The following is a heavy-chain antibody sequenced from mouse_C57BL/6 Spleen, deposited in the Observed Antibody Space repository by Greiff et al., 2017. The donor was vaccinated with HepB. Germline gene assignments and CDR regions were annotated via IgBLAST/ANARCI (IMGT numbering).Heavy chain of an antibody. Sequence: EVHLVESGGGLVQPGGSLSLSCAASGFTFTDYYMSWVRQPPGKALEWLGFIRNKANGYTTEYSASVKGRFTISRDNSQSILYLQMNALRAEDSATYYCARYNLRVRAMDYWGQGTSVTVSS. CDR3: ARYNLRVRAMDY. J-gene: IGHJ4*01. CDR2: IRNKANGYTT. D-gene: IGHD1-1*01. CDR1: GFTFTDYY. V-gene: IGHV7-3*01.